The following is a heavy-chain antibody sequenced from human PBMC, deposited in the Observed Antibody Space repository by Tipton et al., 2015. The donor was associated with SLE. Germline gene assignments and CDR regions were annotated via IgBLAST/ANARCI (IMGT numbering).Heavy chain of an antibody. CDR2: ITWNSDHA. CDR1: GFTFDDYA. D-gene: IGHD4-11*01. J-gene: IGHJ6*02. V-gene: IGHV3-43*01. Sequence: SLRLSCAASGFTFDDYAMHWVRQAPGKGLEWVSLITWNSDHASYADSVKGRFTISRDNSKNSLYLQMSSLRSEDTAFYYCAKGMTTTWCDTALDVWGQGTTVTVSS. CDR3: AKGMTTTWCDTALDV.